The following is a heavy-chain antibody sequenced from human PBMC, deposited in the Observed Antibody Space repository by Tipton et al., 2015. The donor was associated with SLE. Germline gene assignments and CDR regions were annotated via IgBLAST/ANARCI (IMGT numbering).Heavy chain of an antibody. V-gene: IGHV3-11*04. CDR1: GFNFSNYF. D-gene: IGHD6-13*01. CDR2: ISSTSNSI. CDR3: ARDPGLAAGGLDY. J-gene: IGHJ4*02. Sequence: SLRLSCAASGFNFSNYFMTWIRQAPGKGLEWVSYISSTSNSIYYADSVEGRFSVSRDNAKNSMFLQMTSLRPEDTAVYYCARDPGLAAGGLDYWGQGTLVTVSS.